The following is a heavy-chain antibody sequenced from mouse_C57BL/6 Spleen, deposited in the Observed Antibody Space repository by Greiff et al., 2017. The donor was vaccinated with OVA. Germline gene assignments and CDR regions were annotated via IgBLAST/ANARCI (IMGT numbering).Heavy chain of an antibody. V-gene: IGHV5-16*01. CDR1: GFTFSDYY. Sequence: EVKLVESEGGLVQPGSSMKLSCTASGFTFSDYYMAWVRQVPEKGLEWVANINYDGSSTYYLDSLKSRFIISRDNAKNILYLQISSLKSEDTATYYCAGGGLGSSPFDVWGTGTTVTVSS. J-gene: IGHJ1*03. D-gene: IGHD1-1*01. CDR2: INYDGSST. CDR3: AGGGLGSSPFDV.